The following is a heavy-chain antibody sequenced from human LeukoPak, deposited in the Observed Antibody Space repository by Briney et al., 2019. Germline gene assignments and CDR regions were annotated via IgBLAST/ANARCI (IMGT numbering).Heavy chain of an antibody. D-gene: IGHD3-3*01. CDR3: ARDGTYYDFWSGQIPANNWFDP. J-gene: IGHJ5*02. CDR1: GFTFSSYS. V-gene: IGHV3-21*01. Sequence: GGSLRLSCAASGFTFSSYSMNWVRRAPGKGLEWVSSISSSSSYIYYADSVKGRFTISRDNAKNSLYLQMNSLRAEDTAVYYCARDGTYYDFWSGQIPANNWFDPWGQGTLVTVSS. CDR2: ISSSSSYI.